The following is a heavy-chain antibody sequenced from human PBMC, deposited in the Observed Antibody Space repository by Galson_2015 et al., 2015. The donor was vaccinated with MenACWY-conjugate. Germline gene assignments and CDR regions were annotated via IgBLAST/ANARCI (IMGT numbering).Heavy chain of an antibody. J-gene: IGHJ6*02. CDR2: ISGSGGST. D-gene: IGHD3-10*01. CDR1: GFTFSSYA. V-gene: IGHV3-23*01. Sequence: SLRLSCAASGFTFSSYAMTWVRQAPGKGLEWASTISGSGGSTYYADSVKGRFTISRDNSKNTLSLQMNSLRVDDTAVYYCAGGAHASGISFYGMEIWGQGTTVTVSS. CDR3: AGGAHASGISFYGMEI.